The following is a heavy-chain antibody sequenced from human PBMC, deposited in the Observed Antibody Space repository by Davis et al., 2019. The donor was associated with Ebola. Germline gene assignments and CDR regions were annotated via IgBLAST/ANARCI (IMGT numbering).Heavy chain of an antibody. J-gene: IGHJ4*02. Sequence: GESLKISCAASGFTFSSYGMHWVRQAPGKGLEWVAVISYDGSNKYYADSVKGRFSISRDNAKNSMSLQMNSLRAEDTALYYCVRGSSGDQEFDYWGQGMLVTVSS. CDR1: GFTFSSYG. V-gene: IGHV3-30*03. CDR3: VRGSSGDQEFDY. CDR2: ISYDGSNK. D-gene: IGHD3-22*01.